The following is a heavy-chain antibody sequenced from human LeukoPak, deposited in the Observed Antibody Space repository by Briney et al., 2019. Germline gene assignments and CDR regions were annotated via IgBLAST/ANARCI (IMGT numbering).Heavy chain of an antibody. V-gene: IGHV4-38-2*01. J-gene: IGHJ4*02. CDR1: GYSISRASS. Sequence: SETLSLTCAVPGYSISRASSWGWIRQPPGKGRGWVGNIYHRGSPYYDPSLKSRVTISVDTSKNHFSLKLSSVTAADTAVYYCARPISSQGYFGVVIDWGQGTLVTVSS. D-gene: IGHD3-3*01. CDR2: IYHRGSP. CDR3: ARPISSQGYFGVVID.